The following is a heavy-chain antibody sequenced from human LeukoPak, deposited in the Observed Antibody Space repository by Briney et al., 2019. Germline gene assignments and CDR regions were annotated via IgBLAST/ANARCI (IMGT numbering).Heavy chain of an antibody. J-gene: IGHJ4*02. CDR3: ARGLRYSSSWYNFDY. CDR2: ISISSTTI. D-gene: IGHD6-13*01. V-gene: IGHV3-48*02. CDR1: GFTFSSSS. Sequence: GGSLRLSCVASGFTFSSSSMNWVRQAPGKGLEWVSYISISSTTIYYADSVKGRSTISRDNAKNSLYLQMNSLRDEDTAVYYCARGLRYSSSWYNFDYWGQGTLVTVSS.